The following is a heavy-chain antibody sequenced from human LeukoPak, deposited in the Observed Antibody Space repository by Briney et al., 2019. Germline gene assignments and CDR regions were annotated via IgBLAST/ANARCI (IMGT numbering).Heavy chain of an antibody. V-gene: IGHV1-69*13. J-gene: IGHJ4*02. CDR1: GGTFSSYA. CDR2: IIPIFGTA. D-gene: IGHD6-13*01. CDR3: ARFSSWPSNNLFDY. Sequence: GASVKVSCKASGGTFSSYAISWVRQAPGQGLEWMGGIIPIFGTANYAQKFQGRVTITADESTSTAYMELSSLRSEDTAVYYCARFSSWPSNNLFDYWGQGTLVTVSS.